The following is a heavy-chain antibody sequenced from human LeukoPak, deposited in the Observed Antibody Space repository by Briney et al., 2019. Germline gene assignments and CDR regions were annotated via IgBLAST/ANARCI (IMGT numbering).Heavy chain of an antibody. CDR3: TSGAGWLIDY. D-gene: IGHD3-16*01. Sequence: SETLSLTCTVSDDSISDYYRGWIRQPPGKGLEWIGYFHNSGTSTYNPSLKSRVTISADTSKNQFSLKLNSLTTADTAVYYCTSGAGWLIDYWGQGILVTVSS. CDR1: DDSISDYY. CDR2: FHNSGTS. J-gene: IGHJ4*02. V-gene: IGHV4-59*01.